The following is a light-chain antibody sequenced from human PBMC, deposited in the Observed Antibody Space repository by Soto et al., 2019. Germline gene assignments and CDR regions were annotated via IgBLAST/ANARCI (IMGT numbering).Light chain of an antibody. J-gene: IGLJ1*01. CDR2: EVS. CDR1: SSDVGGYNY. CDR3: TSYAKRSTPV. V-gene: IGLV2-14*01. Sequence: QSVLTQPASVSGSPGQSITISCTGTSSDVGGYNYVSWYQQHPGKAPKLMIYEVSNRPSGVSNRFSGSKSGNTASLTISGLQAEDEADYYCTSYAKRSTPVSGTGTKVTVL.